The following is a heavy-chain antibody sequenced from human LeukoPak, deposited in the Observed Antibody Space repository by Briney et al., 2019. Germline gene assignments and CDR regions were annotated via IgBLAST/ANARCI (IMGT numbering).Heavy chain of an antibody. D-gene: IGHD3-3*02. J-gene: IGHJ4*02. CDR2: IYYSGST. CDR3: ARSHFWSGYFYFDY. Sequence: PSETLSLTCNVSGGSISSYYWSRIRQPPGKGLEWIGYIYYSGSTNYNPSLKSRVTISVDTSKNQFSLKLSSVTAADTAVYYCARSHFWSGYFYFDYWGQGTLVTVSS. CDR1: GGSISSYY. V-gene: IGHV4-59*01.